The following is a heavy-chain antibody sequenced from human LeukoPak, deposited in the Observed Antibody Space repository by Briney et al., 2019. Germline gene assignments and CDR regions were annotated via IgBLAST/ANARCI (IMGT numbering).Heavy chain of an antibody. Sequence: GGSLRLSCAASGFTFSSYEMNWVRQAPGKGLEWVSSITSSSSYIYYADSLKGRFTISRDNAKNSLYLQMNSLRAEDTAVYYCARRAGGYSHPYDYWGQGILVTVSS. CDR3: ARRAGGYSHPYDY. V-gene: IGHV3-21*04. J-gene: IGHJ4*02. CDR1: GFTFSSYE. CDR2: ITSSSSYI. D-gene: IGHD4-23*01.